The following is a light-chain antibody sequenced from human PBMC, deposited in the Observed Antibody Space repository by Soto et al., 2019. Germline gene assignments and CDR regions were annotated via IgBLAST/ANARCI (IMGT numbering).Light chain of an antibody. CDR3: QQRSNWPYT. CDR1: QSVSYY. CDR2: DAS. J-gene: IGKJ2*01. V-gene: IGKV3-11*01. Sequence: EIVLTQSPATLSLSPGERATLSCRASQSVSYYLAWYQQKPGQPPRLLIYDASNRATGIPARFSGSGSGTDFILTISSLEPEDFAVYYCQQRSNWPYTFGQGTKLEVK.